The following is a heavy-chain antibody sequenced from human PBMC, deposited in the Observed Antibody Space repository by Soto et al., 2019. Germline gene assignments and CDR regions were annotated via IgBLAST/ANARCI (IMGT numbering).Heavy chain of an antibody. CDR2: INWNSGSI. J-gene: IGHJ1*01. V-gene: IGHV3-9*01. CDR1: GFTFDDYA. CDR3: VKDESINWYSGHFRH. D-gene: IGHD6-13*01. Sequence: GGSLRLSCAASGFTFDDYAMHWVRQVPGKGLEWVSGINWNSGSIGYGDSVKGRFAISRDDAKNSLHLQMNSLSAEDTAFYYCVKDESINWYSGHFRHWGQGTLVTVSS.